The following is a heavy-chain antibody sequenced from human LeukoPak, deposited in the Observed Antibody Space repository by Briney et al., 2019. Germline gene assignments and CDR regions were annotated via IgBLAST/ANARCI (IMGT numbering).Heavy chain of an antibody. CDR2: IKYDGSST. J-gene: IGHJ6*03. CDR3: ARDGYSGSYYRLYYFFMDV. CDR1: GFTFSSYW. V-gene: IGHV3-74*01. Sequence: GGSLRLSCAASGFTFSSYWMHWVRQAPGKGLVWVSRIKYDGSSTNYADSVKGRFTISRDNSENTLYLQMNSLSGEDTAVYYCARDGYSGSYYRLYYFFMDVWGKGTTVTVSS. D-gene: IGHD1-26*01.